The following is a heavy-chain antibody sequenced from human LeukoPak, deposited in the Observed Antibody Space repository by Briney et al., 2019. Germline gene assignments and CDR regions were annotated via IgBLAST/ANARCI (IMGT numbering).Heavy chain of an antibody. CDR1: GYTFTSYY. V-gene: IGHV1-2*04. J-gene: IGHJ6*02. CDR2: INPNSGGT. D-gene: IGHD6-19*01. CDR3: ARGGGYSSGWYWDYYYYGMDV. Sequence: GASVKVSCKASGYTFTSYYMHWVRQAPGQGLEWMGWINPNSGGTNYAQKFQGWVTMTRDTSISTAYMELSRLRSDDTAVYYCARGGGYSSGWYWDYYYYGMDVWGQGTTVTVSS.